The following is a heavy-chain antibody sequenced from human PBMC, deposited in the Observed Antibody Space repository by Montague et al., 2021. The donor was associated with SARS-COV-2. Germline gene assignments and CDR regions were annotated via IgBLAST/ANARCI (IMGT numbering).Heavy chain of an antibody. V-gene: IGHV2-70*01. CDR1: GFSLSTSGMC. D-gene: IGHD6-19*01. Sequence: PALVTPTQTLTLTCTFSGFSLSTSGMCVSWIRQPPGKALDWLALIDWYDDKYYSTSLKTRLTISKDTSKNQVVLTMTNMDPVDTATYYCARISAWYSSGWSAFDYRGQGTLVTVSS. J-gene: IGHJ4*02. CDR2: IDWYDDK. CDR3: ARISAWYSSGWSAFDY.